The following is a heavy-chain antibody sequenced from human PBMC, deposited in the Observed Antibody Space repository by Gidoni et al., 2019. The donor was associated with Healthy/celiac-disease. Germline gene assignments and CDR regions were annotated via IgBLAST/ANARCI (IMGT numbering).Heavy chain of an antibody. V-gene: IGHV4-59*01. CDR3: ARAGPYIAAAGTRPTPPDY. Sequence: QVQLQESGPGLVKPSETLSLTCTVSGGSISSYYWSCIRQPPGTGLEWIGYIYYSGSTNYNPSLKSRVTISVDTSKNQFSLKLSSVTAGDTAVYYCARAGPYIAAAGTRPTPPDYWGQGTLVTVSS. J-gene: IGHJ4*02. CDR1: GGSISSYY. D-gene: IGHD6-13*01. CDR2: IYYSGST.